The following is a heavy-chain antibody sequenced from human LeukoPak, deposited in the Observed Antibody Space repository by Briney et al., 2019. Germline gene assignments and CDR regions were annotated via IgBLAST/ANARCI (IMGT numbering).Heavy chain of an antibody. CDR1: GFTFSSYA. CDR3: ARALPYYYDSSGYYRGGDAFDI. V-gene: IGHV3-74*01. Sequence: GRSLRLSCAASGFTFSSYAMHWVRQAPGKGLVWVSRINSDGSSTSYADSVKGRFTISRDNAKNTLYLQMNSLRAEDTAVYYCARALPYYYDSSGYYRGGDAFDIWGQGTMVTVSS. D-gene: IGHD3-22*01. J-gene: IGHJ3*02. CDR2: INSDGSST.